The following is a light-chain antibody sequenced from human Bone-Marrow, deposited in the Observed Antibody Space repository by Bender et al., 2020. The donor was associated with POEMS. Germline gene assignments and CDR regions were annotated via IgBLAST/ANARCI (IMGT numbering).Light chain of an antibody. CDR3: CSYAGRPTV. CDR1: SSDVGRYNY. CDR2: DVS. J-gene: IGLJ2*01. V-gene: IGLV2-11*01. Sequence: QSALTQPRSVSGSPGQSVTISCTGTSSDVGRYNYVSWYQQDPGKAPKVMIYDVSKRPSGVPDRFSGSKSGNMASLTIFGLQAEDEADYYCCSYAGRPTVFGGGTKVTVL.